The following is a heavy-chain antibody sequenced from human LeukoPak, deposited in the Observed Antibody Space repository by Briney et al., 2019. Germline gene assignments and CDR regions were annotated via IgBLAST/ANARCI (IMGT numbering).Heavy chain of an antibody. V-gene: IGHV6-1*01. D-gene: IGHD3-9*01. CDR3: ARGVRYFDWQEMGDWFDP. CDR2: TYYRSKWYS. Sequence: SQTLSLTCVISGDSVSSNSAAWNWIRQSPSRGLEWLGRTYYRSKWYSYSAVSVKSRIIINPDTSKNQFSLQLNSVTPEDTAVYYCARGVRYFDWQEMGDWFDPWGQGTLVTVSS. J-gene: IGHJ5*02. CDR1: GDSVSSNSAA.